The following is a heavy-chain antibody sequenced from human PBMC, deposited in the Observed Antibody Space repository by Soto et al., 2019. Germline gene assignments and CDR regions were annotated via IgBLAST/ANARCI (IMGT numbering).Heavy chain of an antibody. CDR3: ARGRDFWSGSCMDV. Sequence: GASVKVSCKASGGTFSSYAISWVRQARGQRLGWIGWIVVGSGNTNYAQKFQERVTITRDMSTSTAYMELSSLRSEDTAVYYCARGRDFWSGSCMDVWGQGTTVTVSS. V-gene: IGHV1-58*02. CDR1: GGTFSSYA. J-gene: IGHJ6*02. D-gene: IGHD3-3*01. CDR2: IVVGSGNT.